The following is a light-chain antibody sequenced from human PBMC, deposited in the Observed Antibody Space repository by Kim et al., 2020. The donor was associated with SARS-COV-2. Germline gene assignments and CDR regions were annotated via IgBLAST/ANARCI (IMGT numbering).Light chain of an antibody. CDR3: QQYDRLYT. Sequence: LSASVGDRVTITCRASQSISSWLAWYQQKPGKAPKLLIYKASSLESGVPSRFSGSGSGTEFTITISSLQPDDFATYYCQQYDRLYTFGQGTKLEI. CDR2: KAS. CDR1: QSISSW. V-gene: IGKV1-5*03. J-gene: IGKJ2*01.